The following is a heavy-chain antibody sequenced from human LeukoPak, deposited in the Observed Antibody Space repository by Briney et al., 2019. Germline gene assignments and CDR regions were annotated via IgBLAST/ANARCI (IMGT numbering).Heavy chain of an antibody. CDR3: AKDLISGRDSENY. Sequence: GGSLRLSCAPSGFTFSSYAMSWVPQAPGKGLEWVSAICGSVGGTYYADSVKGRFTLSRDNSKSTLYMQMNSLRAEDTAVYYCAKDLISGRDSENYWGQGTLVTVSS. J-gene: IGHJ4*02. V-gene: IGHV3-23*01. CDR1: GFTFSSYA. D-gene: IGHD3-22*01. CDR2: ICGSVGGT.